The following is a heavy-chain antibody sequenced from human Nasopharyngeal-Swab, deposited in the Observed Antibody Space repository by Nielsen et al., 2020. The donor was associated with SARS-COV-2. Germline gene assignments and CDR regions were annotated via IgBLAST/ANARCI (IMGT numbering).Heavy chain of an antibody. CDR1: GELVSSGSFY. D-gene: IGHD2-15*01. V-gene: IGHV4-39*01. CDR3: ARHGGWEVTYYSDH. CDR2: IYYSGNT. Sequence: SETLSLTCSVSGELVSSGSFYWSWIRQSPGKGLEWIGSIYYSGNTYYNPSLEGRVTVSVDTSKNQFSLNLRSVTAADTAVYYCARHGGWEVTYYSDHWGQGTLVTVSS. J-gene: IGHJ4*02.